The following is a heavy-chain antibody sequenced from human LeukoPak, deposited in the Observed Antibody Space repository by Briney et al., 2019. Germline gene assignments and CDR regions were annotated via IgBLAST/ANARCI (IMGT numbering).Heavy chain of an antibody. CDR1: GGSFSGYY. D-gene: IGHD2-21*02. CDR2: INLSGST. J-gene: IGHJ5*02. Sequence: SETLSLTCAVYGGSFSGYYWSWIRQPPGKGLEWSGEINLSGSTNYNPSPKSRVTISVDTSKTQFSLKLSSVTAADTAVYYCARGSRAYCGGDCYRPGLRYNWFDPWGQGTLVTVSS. CDR3: ARGSRAYCGGDCYRPGLRYNWFDP. V-gene: IGHV4-34*01.